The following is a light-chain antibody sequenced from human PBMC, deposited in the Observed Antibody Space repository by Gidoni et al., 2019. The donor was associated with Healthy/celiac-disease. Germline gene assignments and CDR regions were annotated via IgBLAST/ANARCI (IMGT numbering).Light chain of an antibody. CDR3: QQRSNWRPWT. CDR1: QSVSSY. J-gene: IGKJ1*01. Sequence: EIELTQSPSTLSLSLGERATISCRASQSVSSYLALYQQKPGKAPRLLIYDASTWPTGIPARFSCSGSGTDFTLTISSLEPEDFAVYYCQQRSNWRPWTFGQGTKVEIK. V-gene: IGKV3-11*01. CDR2: DAS.